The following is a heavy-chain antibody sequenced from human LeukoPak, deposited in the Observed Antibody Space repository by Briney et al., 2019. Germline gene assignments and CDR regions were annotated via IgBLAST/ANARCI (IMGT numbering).Heavy chain of an antibody. CDR3: ARDSGRGYYFDY. D-gene: IGHD3-10*01. CDR1: GFTFSSYA. Sequence: GGSLRLSCAASGFTFSSYAMNWVRQAPGKGLEWVSAISGSGGNTYYADSVKGRFTISRDNSKNTLYLQMNSLRAEDTAVYYCARDSGRGYYFDYWGQGTLVTVSS. V-gene: IGHV3-23*01. J-gene: IGHJ4*02. CDR2: ISGSGGNT.